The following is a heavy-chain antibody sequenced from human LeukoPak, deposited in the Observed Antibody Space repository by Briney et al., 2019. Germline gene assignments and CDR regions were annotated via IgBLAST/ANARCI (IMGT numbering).Heavy chain of an antibody. D-gene: IGHD2-21*02. CDR2: IYTNGSN. CDR3: ARHKGVTAISPFDY. J-gene: IGHJ4*02. CDR1: GGSISSYY. V-gene: IGHV4-4*09. Sequence: KSSETLSLTCTLSGGSISSYYWSWIRQPPGRGLEWIGYIYTNGSNNYNPSLNSPVTISVQKSKNQFSLKLSSVNTADKAVYYCARHKGVTAISPFDYWGQGTLVTVSS.